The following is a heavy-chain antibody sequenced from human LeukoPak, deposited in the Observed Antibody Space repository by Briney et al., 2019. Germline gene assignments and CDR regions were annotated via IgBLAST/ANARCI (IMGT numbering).Heavy chain of an antibody. V-gene: IGHV3-23*01. CDR3: AKGGYCSGGSCYDDY. Sequence: GGSLRLSCAASGFTFSSHWMHWVRQAPGKGLEWVSAISGSGGSTYYADSVKGRFTISRDNSKNTLYLQMNSLRAEDTALYYCAKGGYCSGGSCYDDYWGQGALVTVSS. CDR1: GFTFSSHW. D-gene: IGHD2-15*01. J-gene: IGHJ4*02. CDR2: ISGSGGST.